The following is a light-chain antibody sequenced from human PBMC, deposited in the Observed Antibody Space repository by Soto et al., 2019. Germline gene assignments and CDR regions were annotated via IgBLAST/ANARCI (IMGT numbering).Light chain of an antibody. CDR3: QQYGSSPPVT. CDR2: GAS. V-gene: IGKV3-20*01. J-gene: IGKJ3*01. Sequence: EIVLTQSPGTLSLSPGERATLSCRASQSVTGSYLAWYQQKPGQAPRLLIYGASTRASGIPDRFSGSESGTDFTLTISRLEPEDFAVYYCQQYGSSPPVTFGPGTKVYIK. CDR1: QSVTGSY.